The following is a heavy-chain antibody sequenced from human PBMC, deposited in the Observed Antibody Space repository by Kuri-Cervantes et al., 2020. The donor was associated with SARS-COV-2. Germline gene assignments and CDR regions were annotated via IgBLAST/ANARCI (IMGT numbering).Heavy chain of an antibody. D-gene: IGHD6-19*01. CDR1: GGSFSGYY. Sequence: SETLSLTCAVYGGSFSGYYWSWIRQPPGKGLEWIGEINHSGSTNYNPSLRSRVTISVDTSKNQFSLKLSSVTAADTAVNYCARGIAVAGVLDIWGQGTMVTVSS. CDR2: INHSGST. J-gene: IGHJ3*02. CDR3: ARGIAVAGVLDI. V-gene: IGHV4-34*01.